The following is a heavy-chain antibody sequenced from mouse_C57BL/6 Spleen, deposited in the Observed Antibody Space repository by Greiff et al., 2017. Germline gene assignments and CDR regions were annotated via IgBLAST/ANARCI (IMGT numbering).Heavy chain of an antibody. CDR1: GYTFTDYE. Sequence: QVQLQQSGAELVRPGASVTLSCKASGYTFTDYEMHWVKQTPLHGLEWIGAIDPETGGTAYNQKFKVKAILTADKSSSTAYMDLRSLTSEDSAVYYRTNYDGSSYTAYWGQGTTLTVSS. J-gene: IGHJ2*01. CDR3: TNYDGSSYTAY. CDR2: IDPETGGT. V-gene: IGHV1-15*01. D-gene: IGHD1-1*01.